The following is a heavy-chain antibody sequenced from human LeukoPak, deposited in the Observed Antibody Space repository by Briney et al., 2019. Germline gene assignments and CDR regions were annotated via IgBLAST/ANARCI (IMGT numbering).Heavy chain of an antibody. CDR1: GLTFDDYA. CDR2: INWDSSTI. V-gene: IGHV3-9*01. D-gene: IGHD6-13*01. CDR3: AKGAYSSIWYYFDY. J-gene: IGHJ4*02. Sequence: GRSLRLSCAASGLTFDDYAMHWVRQAPGKGLEWVSGINWDSSTIAYADSVKGRFTISRDNAKNSLYLQMNSLRAEDTALYYCAKGAYSSIWYYFDYWGQGTPVTVSS.